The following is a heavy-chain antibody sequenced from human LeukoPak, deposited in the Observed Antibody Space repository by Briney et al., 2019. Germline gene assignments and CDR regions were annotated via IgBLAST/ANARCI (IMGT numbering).Heavy chain of an antibody. CDR2: ISSSGSSI. CDR1: GFTFSSYE. CDR3: ASSSSGYPVWFDP. J-gene: IGHJ5*02. V-gene: IGHV3-48*03. D-gene: IGHD3-22*01. Sequence: GGSLRLSCAASGFTFSSYEMNWVRQAPGKGLEWVSYISSSGSSIYYAGSVKGRFTISRDNAKNSLYLQMNSLRAEDTAVYYCASSSSGYPVWFDPWGQGTLVTVSS.